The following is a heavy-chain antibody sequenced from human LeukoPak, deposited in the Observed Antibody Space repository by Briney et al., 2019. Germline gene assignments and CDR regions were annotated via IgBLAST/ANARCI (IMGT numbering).Heavy chain of an antibody. V-gene: IGHV4-59*01. D-gene: IGHD6-19*01. J-gene: IGHJ4*02. CDR3: ARGRIAVAKFYYFDY. CDR2: VYYSGST. Sequence: SETLSLTCTVSDGSISTYYWNWLRQPPGKGLEWIGYVYYSGSTNYNRSLKSRVTISIDKCKNKFSLKLSSVTAADTAVYYCARGRIAVAKFYYFDYWGQGTLVTVSS. CDR1: DGSISTYY.